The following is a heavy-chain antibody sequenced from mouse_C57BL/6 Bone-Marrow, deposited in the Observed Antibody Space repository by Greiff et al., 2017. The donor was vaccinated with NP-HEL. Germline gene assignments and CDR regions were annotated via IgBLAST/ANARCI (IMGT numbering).Heavy chain of an antibody. V-gene: IGHV7-3*01. D-gene: IGHD1-1*01. CDR1: GFTFTDYY. J-gene: IGHJ4*01. CDR2: IRNKANGYTT. CDR3: ASSSSRSYAMDY. Sequence: EVMLVESGGGLVQPGGSLSLSCAASGFTFTDYYMSWVRQPPGKALEWLGFIRNKANGYTTEYSASVKGRFTISRDNSQSILYLQMNALRAEDSATYYCASSSSRSYAMDYWGQGTSVTVSS.